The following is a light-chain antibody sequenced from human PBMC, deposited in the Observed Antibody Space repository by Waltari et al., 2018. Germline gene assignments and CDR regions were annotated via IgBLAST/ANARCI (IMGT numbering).Light chain of an antibody. J-gene: IGLJ3*02. V-gene: IGLV3-21*03. Sequence: SYVLTQPPSVSVAPGKTANITCGGNNIGIKSVHWYQQKAGQAPVLVVHDDSDRPSGVPGRFSGANSGNKASLTVSRVEAGDEADYYCQVWDSLTDHPVFGGGTQVTVL. CDR1: NIGIKS. CDR2: DDS. CDR3: QVWDSLTDHPV.